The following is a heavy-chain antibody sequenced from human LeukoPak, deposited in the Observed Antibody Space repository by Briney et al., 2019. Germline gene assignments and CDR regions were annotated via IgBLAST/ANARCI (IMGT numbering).Heavy chain of an antibody. D-gene: IGHD6-13*01. J-gene: IGHJ4*02. CDR3: AKAVRAGYSSSWYPDY. CDR1: GFTFSDYY. V-gene: IGHV3-23*01. Sequence: GGSLRLSCAASGFTFSDYYMSWIRQAPGKGLEWVSAISGSGGSTYYADSVKGRFTISRDNSKNTLYLQMNSLRAEDTAVYYCAKAVRAGYSSSWYPDYWGQGTLVTVSS. CDR2: ISGSGGST.